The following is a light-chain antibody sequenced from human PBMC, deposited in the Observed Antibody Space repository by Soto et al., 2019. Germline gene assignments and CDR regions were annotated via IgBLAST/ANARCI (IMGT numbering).Light chain of an antibody. V-gene: IGKV3-15*01. J-gene: IGKJ4*01. CDR3: QQCGNWPLT. Sequence: EIVMTQSPATLSVSPGEGATLSCKASQSVYNNLAWYQQRPGQPPRLLIYDASTRATGISARFSGSGYGTEFTLTISSLQSEDFAVYFCQQCGNWPLTFGGGTKVDIK. CDR1: QSVYNN. CDR2: DAS.